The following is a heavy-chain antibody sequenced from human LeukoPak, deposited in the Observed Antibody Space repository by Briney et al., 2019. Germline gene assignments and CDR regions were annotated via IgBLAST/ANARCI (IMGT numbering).Heavy chain of an antibody. D-gene: IGHD2-15*01. J-gene: IGHJ4*02. CDR2: TSSSNSYI. CDR1: GYTFSSHS. Sequence: GGSLILSCAASGYTFSSHSMNWVRQAPGRGLEWVSSTSSSNSYIYYADSVKGRFTISRDNAKNSLYLQLNSLRAEDTAVYYCARDLGYCSGGSCFSHFLSDYWGQGTLVTVSS. CDR3: ARDLGYCSGGSCFSHFLSDY. V-gene: IGHV3-21*01.